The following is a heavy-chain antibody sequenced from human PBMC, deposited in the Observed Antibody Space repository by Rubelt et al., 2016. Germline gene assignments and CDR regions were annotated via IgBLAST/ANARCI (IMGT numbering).Heavy chain of an antibody. D-gene: IGHD6-19*01. V-gene: IGHV2-26*01. Sequence: QVTLKESGPVLVKPTETLTLTCTVSGFSLNNAGMGVSWIRQPPGKALEWLAHIFSNDEKAYSTSLKSRLSISEDTSKSQVVLTMTNMDPVDTATYYCARILGLEISGWNQLNWFDPWGQGTLVTVSS. CDR2: IFSNDEK. J-gene: IGHJ5*02. CDR3: ARILGLEISGWNQLNWFDP. CDR1: GFSLNNAGMG.